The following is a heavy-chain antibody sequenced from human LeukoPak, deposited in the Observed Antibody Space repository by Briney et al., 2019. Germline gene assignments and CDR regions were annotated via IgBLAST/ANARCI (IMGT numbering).Heavy chain of an antibody. J-gene: IGHJ4*02. CDR3: AKRRLTIFGVVAKYYFDY. D-gene: IGHD3-3*01. V-gene: IGHV3-23*01. Sequence: GGSLRLSCAASGFTFSSYATSWVRQAPGKGLEWVSAISGSGGSTYYADSVKGRFTISRDNSKNTLYLQMNSLRAEDTAVYYCAKRRLTIFGVVAKYYFDYWGQGTLVTVSS. CDR2: ISGSGGST. CDR1: GFTFSSYA.